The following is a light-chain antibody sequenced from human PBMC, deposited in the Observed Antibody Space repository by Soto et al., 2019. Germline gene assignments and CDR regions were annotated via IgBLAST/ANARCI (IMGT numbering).Light chain of an antibody. J-gene: IGLJ3*02. CDR3: ATRDNSLSRWV. Sequence: SYELTQPPSVSTAPGETARITCGGDNIGTKSVHWYQQKPGQAPVLVVYDDSDRPSGIPERLSGSKSGTSASLAISGLRSEDEADYYCATRDNSLSRWVFGGGTQLTVL. CDR1: NIGTKS. V-gene: IGLV3-21*02. CDR2: DDS.